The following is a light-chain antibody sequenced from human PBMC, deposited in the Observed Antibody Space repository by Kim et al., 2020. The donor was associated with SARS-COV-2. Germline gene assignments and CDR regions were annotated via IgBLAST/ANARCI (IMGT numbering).Light chain of an antibody. CDR2: EVN. Sequence: GQSITLSCTGTSSDVGNYNLVSWYQHHPGKAPKVMIYEVNKRPSGVSSRFSGSKSGNTASLTISGLQAEDEADYYCCSYAGNNIYVFGTATKVTVL. J-gene: IGLJ1*01. CDR1: SSDVGNYNL. CDR3: CSYAGNNIYV. V-gene: IGLV2-23*02.